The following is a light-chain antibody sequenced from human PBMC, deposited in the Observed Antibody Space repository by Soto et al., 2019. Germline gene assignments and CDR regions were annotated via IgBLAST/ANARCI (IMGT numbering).Light chain of an antibody. CDR1: SSDVGTYNL. J-gene: IGLJ1*01. CDR3: CSYAADRIYV. CDR2: QGT. V-gene: IGLV2-23*01. Sequence: QSALTQPASVSGSPGQSITISCTGTSSDVGTYNLVSWYQQHPGKGPKLMIYQGTKRPSGVSNRVSGSKSGNTASLTISDLQAEDEADYFCCSYAADRIYVFGSGTKLTVL.